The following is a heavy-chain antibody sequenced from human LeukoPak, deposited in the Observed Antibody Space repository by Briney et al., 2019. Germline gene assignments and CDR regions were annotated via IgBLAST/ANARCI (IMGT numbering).Heavy chain of an antibody. CDR2: IYYSGST. CDR3: ARQPYSSSPYYYGMDV. Sequence: PSETLSLTCTVSGGSISSYYWSWIRQPPGKGLEGIGYIYYSGSTNYNPSLKSRVTISVDTSKNQFSLKLSSVTAADTAVYYCARQPYSSSPYYYGMDVWGQGTTVTVSS. CDR1: GGSISSYY. D-gene: IGHD6-13*01. J-gene: IGHJ6*02. V-gene: IGHV4-59*01.